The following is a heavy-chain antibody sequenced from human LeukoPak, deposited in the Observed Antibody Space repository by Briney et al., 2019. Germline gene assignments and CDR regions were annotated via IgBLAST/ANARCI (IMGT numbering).Heavy chain of an antibody. CDR1: GGSISSGDYY. CDR3: ARDRTPTEYYYYYYGMDV. Sequence: SQTLSLTCTVSGGSISSGDYYWSWIRQPPGKGLEWIGYIYYSWSTYYNPSLKSRVTISVDTSKNQFSLKLSSVTAADTAVYYCARDRTPTEYYYYYYGMDVWGQGTTVTVSS. D-gene: IGHD4-11*01. CDR2: IYYSWST. V-gene: IGHV4-30-4*01. J-gene: IGHJ6*02.